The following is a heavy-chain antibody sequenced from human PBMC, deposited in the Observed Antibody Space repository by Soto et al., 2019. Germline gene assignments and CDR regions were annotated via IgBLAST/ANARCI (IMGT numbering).Heavy chain of an antibody. D-gene: IGHD3-3*01. V-gene: IGHV4-31*03. CDR2: IYYSGST. Sequence: QVQLQESGPGLVKPSQTLSLTCTVSGGSISSGGYYWSWIRQHPGKGLEWIGYIYYSGSTYYHPSLKSRVTISVDTSKNQFSLKLSSVTAADTAVYYCARDLYDFWSGSWRGYGMDVWGQGTTVTVSS. J-gene: IGHJ6*02. CDR3: ARDLYDFWSGSWRGYGMDV. CDR1: GGSISSGGYY.